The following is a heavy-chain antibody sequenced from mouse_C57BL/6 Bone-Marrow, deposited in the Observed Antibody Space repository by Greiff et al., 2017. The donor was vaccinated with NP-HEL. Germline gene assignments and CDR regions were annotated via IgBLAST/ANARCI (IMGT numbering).Heavy chain of an antibody. V-gene: IGHV5-6*01. CDR3: ARRAMVTSYFDY. Sequence: VQGVESGGDLVKPGGSLKLSCAASGFTFSSYGMSWVRQTPDKRLEWVATISSGGSYTYYPDSVKGRFTISRDNAKNTLYLQMSSLKSEDTAMYYCARRAMVTSYFDYWGQGTTLTVSS. J-gene: IGHJ2*01. CDR1: GFTFSSYG. CDR2: ISSGGSYT. D-gene: IGHD2-2*01.